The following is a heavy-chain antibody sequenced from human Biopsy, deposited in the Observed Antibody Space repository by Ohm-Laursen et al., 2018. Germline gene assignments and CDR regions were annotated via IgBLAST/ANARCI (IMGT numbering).Heavy chain of an antibody. Sequence: GASVKVSCKVSGYTFTGYHVHWVRQAPGQGLEWMGWINAMTGDTNYAQKFQGRVTMTRDTSISTAYVDLSSLRSDDTAVYYCTRGGYYYDSLAYYYWFDPWGQGTLVTVSS. V-gene: IGHV1-2*02. CDR1: GYTFTGYH. CDR3: TRGGYYYDSLAYYYWFDP. CDR2: INAMTGDT. D-gene: IGHD3-22*01. J-gene: IGHJ5*02.